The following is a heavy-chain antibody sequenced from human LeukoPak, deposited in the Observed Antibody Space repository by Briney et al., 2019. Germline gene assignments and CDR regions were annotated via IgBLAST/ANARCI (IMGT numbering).Heavy chain of an antibody. CDR1: GYTFTSYD. V-gene: IGHV1-8*01. Sequence: ASMKVSCKASGYTFTSYDINWVRQATGHGLEWMGWMNPNSGNTGHAQKFQGRVTMTTNTSINTAYMELSSLRSEDTAVYCCAGGRGSYYHRHYYYYGMDVWGQGTTVTVSS. J-gene: IGHJ6*02. D-gene: IGHD3-10*01. CDR3: AGGRGSYYHRHYYYYGMDV. CDR2: MNPNSGNT.